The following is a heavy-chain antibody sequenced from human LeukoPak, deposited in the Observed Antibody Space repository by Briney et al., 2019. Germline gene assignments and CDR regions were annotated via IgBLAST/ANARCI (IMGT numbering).Heavy chain of an antibody. V-gene: IGHV3-64*01. CDR1: GFTFSNYA. CDR3: ARDFNGVFDY. CDR2: ITNNGRST. Sequence: GGSLRLSCAASGFTFSNYAMHWVRQAPGKGLEYVSAITNNGRSTYYANSVKGRFTISRDNSKNTLYLQMGSLRVEDMAVYYCARDFNGVFDYWGQGTLVTVSS. J-gene: IGHJ4*02. D-gene: IGHD4-17*01.